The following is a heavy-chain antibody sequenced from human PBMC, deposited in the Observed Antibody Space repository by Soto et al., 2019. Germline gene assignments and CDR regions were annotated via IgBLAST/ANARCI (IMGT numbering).Heavy chain of an antibody. J-gene: IGHJ4*02. CDR1: GYTFASCA. CDR2: ISAYNGKT. CDR3: ARDPPPPDY. Sequence: QVQLVQSGAEVKKPGASVKVAFKAYGYTFASCAISWMRQAPGQGLEWMGWISAYNGKTNYAQKLQGRVTMTTDTSTSTADMELRSLRSDDTGVYYCARDPPPPDYWGQGTLVTFSS. V-gene: IGHV1-18*01.